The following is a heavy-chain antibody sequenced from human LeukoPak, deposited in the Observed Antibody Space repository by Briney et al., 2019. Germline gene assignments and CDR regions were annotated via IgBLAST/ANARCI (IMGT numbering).Heavy chain of an antibody. CDR2: IIPIFGTA. Sequence: GASVKVSCKASGGTFSSYAISWVRQAPGQGLEWMGGIIPIFGTANYAQKFQGRVTMTTDTSTSTGYMELRSLRSDDTAVYYCARVHSYCSTTSCLDYWGQGTLVTVSS. CDR3: ARVHSYCSTTSCLDY. J-gene: IGHJ4*02. CDR1: GGTFSSYA. V-gene: IGHV1-69*05. D-gene: IGHD2-2*01.